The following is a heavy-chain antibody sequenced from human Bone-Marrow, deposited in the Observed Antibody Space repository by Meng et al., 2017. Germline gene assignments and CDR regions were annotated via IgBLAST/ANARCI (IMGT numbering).Heavy chain of an antibody. CDR3: ARPQQLVLDVYYGMDV. J-gene: IGHJ6*02. D-gene: IGHD6-13*01. V-gene: IGHV3-48*03. Sequence: GESLKISCAASGFTFSSYEMNWVRQAPGKGLEWVSYISSSGSTIYYADSVKGRFTISRDNSKNTLYVQMNSLRTEDTAVYYCARPQQLVLDVYYGMDVWGQGTTVTVSS. CDR1: GFTFSSYE. CDR2: ISSSGSTI.